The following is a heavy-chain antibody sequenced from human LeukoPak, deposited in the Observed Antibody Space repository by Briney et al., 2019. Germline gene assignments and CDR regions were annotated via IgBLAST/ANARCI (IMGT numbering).Heavy chain of an antibody. V-gene: IGHV1-69*05. CDR2: IIPIFGTA. D-gene: IGHD6-13*01. CDR1: GGTFSSYA. J-gene: IGHJ6*03. CDR3: ALYSSSCYGGGSYYYYYYMDV. Sequence: SVKVSCKASGGTFSSYAISWVRQAPGQGLEWMGGIIPIFGTANYAQKFQGRVTITTDESTSTAYMELSSLRSEDTAVYYCALYSSSCYGGGSYYYYYYMDVWGKGTTVTVSS.